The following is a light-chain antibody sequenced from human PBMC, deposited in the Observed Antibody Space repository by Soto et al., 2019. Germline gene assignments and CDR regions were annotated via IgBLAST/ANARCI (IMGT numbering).Light chain of an antibody. CDR2: AAS. Sequence: DLPMTRSQSSLSASVGDRVTITCRARQSISSYLHWYQQKPGTAPKLLIYAASSLQSGVPSRFSGSGSGTDFTLTISSLQPEDFATYYCQQSYSTPYTFGQGTKLEIK. CDR3: QQSYSTPYT. V-gene: IGKV1-39*01. CDR1: QSISSY. J-gene: IGKJ2*01.